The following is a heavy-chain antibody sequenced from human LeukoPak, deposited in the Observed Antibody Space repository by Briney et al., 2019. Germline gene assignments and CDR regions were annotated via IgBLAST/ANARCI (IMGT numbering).Heavy chain of an antibody. Sequence: SETLSLTCTGSCSSISSYYWTWVRPPPRKGLELIGYIYTSGSTNYNPSLKSRVAISVGPSKNQFSLKLTSVTAADTAVYYCARESAGLYSGYDWAFDYWGQGTLVTVSS. J-gene: IGHJ4*02. D-gene: IGHD5-12*01. CDR2: IYTSGST. CDR1: CSSISSYY. CDR3: ARESAGLYSGYDWAFDY. V-gene: IGHV4-59*01.